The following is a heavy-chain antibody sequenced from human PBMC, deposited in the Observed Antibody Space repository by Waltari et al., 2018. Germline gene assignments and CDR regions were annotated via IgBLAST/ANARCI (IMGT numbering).Heavy chain of an antibody. J-gene: IGHJ4*02. CDR2: VYYSGST. Sequence: QEQRQEAGPGQVKPAETTARTCTVSGDAIRRHHWSGSLQPPGKGLEWIGYVYYSGSTNYNPSFESRVTISVDTSKNQFSLTLNSVTAADTAVYYCARSQTGYLSSSCLDNWVQGTLVTVSS. D-gene: IGHD6-6*01. CDR1: GDAIRRHH. V-gene: IGHV4-59*11. CDR3: ARSQTGYLSSSCLDN.